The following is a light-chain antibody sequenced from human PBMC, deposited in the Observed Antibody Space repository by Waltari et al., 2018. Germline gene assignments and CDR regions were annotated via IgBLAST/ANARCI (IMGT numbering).Light chain of an antibody. V-gene: IGLV3-25*03. CDR1: ALADES. CDR3: QSVDSTDSYPV. CDR2: KDN. Sequence: SNELTQPPSVSVFPGQTARITCSADALADESAYWYQQKPGQAPVMIIYKDNERPSGIPDRFSGSSSGTTVTLTISAVQAEDEADYFCQSVDSTDSYPVFGGGTKLTVL. J-gene: IGLJ2*01.